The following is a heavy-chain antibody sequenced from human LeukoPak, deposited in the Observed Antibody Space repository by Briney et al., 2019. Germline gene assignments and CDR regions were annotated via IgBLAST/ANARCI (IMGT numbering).Heavy chain of an antibody. V-gene: IGHV4-38-2*02. D-gene: IGHD3-22*01. CDR2: IYHSGST. CDR1: GYSISSGYY. CDR3: ARVKDENSYYYDSSGYYSDWFDP. Sequence: PSETLSLTCTVSGYSISSGYYWGWIRQPPGKGLEWIGSIYHSGSTYYNPSLKSRVTISVDTSKNQFSLKLSSVTAADTAVYYCARVKDENSYYYDSSGYYSDWFDPWGQGTLVTVSS. J-gene: IGHJ5*02.